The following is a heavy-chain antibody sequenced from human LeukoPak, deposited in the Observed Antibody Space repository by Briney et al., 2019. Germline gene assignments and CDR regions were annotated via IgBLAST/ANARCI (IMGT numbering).Heavy chain of an antibody. V-gene: IGHV1-18*01. J-gene: IGHJ5*02. CDR1: GYTFNNYG. Sequence: ASVRVSCKASGYTFNNYGISWVRQAPGQGLEWMGWVTSYNGDTNYAQKSQGRVTMSTDTSTSTAYMELRSLRFDDTAIYYCAKDWHILTGRNCFDPWGQGTLATVSS. D-gene: IGHD3-9*01. CDR3: AKDWHILTGRNCFDP. CDR2: VTSYNGDT.